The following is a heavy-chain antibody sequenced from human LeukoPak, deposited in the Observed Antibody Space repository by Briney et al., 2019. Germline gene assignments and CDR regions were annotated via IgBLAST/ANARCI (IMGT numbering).Heavy chain of an antibody. CDR2: IGPTGTDR. V-gene: IGHV3-21*01. D-gene: IGHD1-14*01. Sequence: PGGSLRLSCAASGFTFSSCGFNWVRQAPGKGLEWVSSIGPTGTDRYYADSVRGRFTISGDNAKNSMYLQVDSLRDEDTAVYYCATETIGRHYDYWGQGTLLTVSS. J-gene: IGHJ4*02. CDR3: ATETIGRHYDY. CDR1: GFTFSSCG.